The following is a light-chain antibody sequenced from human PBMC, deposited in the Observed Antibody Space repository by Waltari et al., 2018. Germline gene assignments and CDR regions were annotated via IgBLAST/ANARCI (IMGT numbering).Light chain of an antibody. CDR2: DAS. J-gene: IGKJ1*01. CDR1: RDINNY. V-gene: IGKV1-33*01. CDR3: QHYDGVPPWT. Sequence: DIQMTQSPSSLSASVGDRVTITCQASRDINNYLNWYQQKPGKAPKLLIYDASTLETGVPIRFSGSGSGTDFVFTISRLQPEDIATYYCQHYDGVPPWTFGQGTRVDFK.